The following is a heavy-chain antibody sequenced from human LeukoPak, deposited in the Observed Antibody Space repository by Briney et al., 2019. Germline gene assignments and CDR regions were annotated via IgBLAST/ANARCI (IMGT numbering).Heavy chain of an antibody. V-gene: IGHV3-64*01. CDR3: ARERTSGWDAFDF. CDR1: GFTFSTYA. Sequence: PGGSLRLSCAASGFTFSTYAMHWVRQAPGKGLEYVSAISNYVDSTYYANSVRGRFTISRDNSKNTLYLQMGSLRAEDMAVYYCARERTSGWDAFDFWGQGTLVTVSS. J-gene: IGHJ4*02. D-gene: IGHD6-19*01. CDR2: ISNYVDST.